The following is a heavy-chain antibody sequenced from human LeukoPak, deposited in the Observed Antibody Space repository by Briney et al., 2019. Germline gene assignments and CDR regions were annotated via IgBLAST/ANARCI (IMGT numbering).Heavy chain of an antibody. V-gene: IGHV4-4*02. D-gene: IGHD1-26*01. CDR2: ISLSGRT. CDR3: SRESGAFSPFGY. CDR1: GGSISRTNW. J-gene: IGHJ4*02. Sequence: SETLSLTCDVSGGSISRTNWWSWVRPSPGQGLEWIGEISLSGRTNYNPSLQSRVTMSLDESKNQLSLDLASVIAADTAVYYCSRESGAFSPFGYWGQGTLVTVHS.